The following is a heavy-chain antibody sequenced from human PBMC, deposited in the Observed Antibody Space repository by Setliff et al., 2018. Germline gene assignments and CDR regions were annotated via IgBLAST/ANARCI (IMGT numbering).Heavy chain of an antibody. CDR2: INHSGTT. V-gene: IGHV4-34*10. CDR1: GVSFSDYY. D-gene: IGHD6-13*01. J-gene: IGHJ4*02. CDR3: VRESRSTWYRRDF. Sequence: PSETLSLTCTVYGVSFSDYYWGWVRQSPGKGLDWIGEINHSGTTNYDPSLEGRISISVDTSKNYFSLDVSSVTAADTAVYYCVRESRSTWYRRDFWGQGTLVTVSS.